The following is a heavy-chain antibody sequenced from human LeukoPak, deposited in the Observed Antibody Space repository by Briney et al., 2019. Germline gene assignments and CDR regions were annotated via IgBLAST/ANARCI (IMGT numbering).Heavy chain of an antibody. V-gene: IGHV4-59*08. CDR3: ARRVGATDY. J-gene: IGHJ4*02. Sequence: ASETLSLTCTVSGGSISSYYWSWIRQPPGKGLEWIGYIYYSGSTNYNPSLKSRVTISVDTSKNQFSLKLSSVTAADTAVYYCARRVGATDYWGQGTLVTVSS. D-gene: IGHD1-26*01. CDR1: GGSISSYY. CDR2: IYYSGST.